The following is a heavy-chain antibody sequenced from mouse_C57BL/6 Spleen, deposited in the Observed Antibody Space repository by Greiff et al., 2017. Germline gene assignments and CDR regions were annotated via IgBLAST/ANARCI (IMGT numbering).Heavy chain of an antibody. CDR1: GYTFTSYY. D-gene: IGHD3-2*02. V-gene: IGHV1-66*01. CDR2: IYPGSGNT. CDR3: AIGDSSGYVSMGY. J-gene: IGHJ4*01. Sequence: VQLLESGPELVKPGASVKISCKASGYTFTSYYIHWVKQRPGQGLVWIGGIYPGSGNTKYNEKFKGKATLTADPSSSTAYMQLSSLTSEDSAVYYCAIGDSSGYVSMGYWGQGTSVTVSS.